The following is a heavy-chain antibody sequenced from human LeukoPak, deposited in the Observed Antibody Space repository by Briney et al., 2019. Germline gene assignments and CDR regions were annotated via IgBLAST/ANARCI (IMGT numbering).Heavy chain of an antibody. CDR1: GGTFSSFA. J-gene: IGHJ2*01. CDR2: IIPIFATT. CDR3: ARNPDEHWLDESENWYFDL. D-gene: IGHD6-19*01. Sequence: SVKVSCKTSGGTFSSFAIAWVRQAPGQGLEWMAGIIPIFATTNYAQAFQGRVSLTADESTSTVYMELSGLRYDDTAVYYCARNPDEHWLDESENWYFDLWGSGTLVTVSS. V-gene: IGHV1-69*13.